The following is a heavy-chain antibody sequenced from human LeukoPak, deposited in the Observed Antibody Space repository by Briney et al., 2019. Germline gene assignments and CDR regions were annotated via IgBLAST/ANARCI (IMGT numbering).Heavy chain of an antibody. D-gene: IGHD3-3*01. J-gene: IGHJ4*02. Sequence: GGSLRLSCAASGFTFSSYWMSWVRQAPGKGLEWVANIKQDGSEKYYVDSVKGRFTISRDNAKNSLYLQMNSLRAEDTAVYYCARGTVVYYYFWSGDKTRPPCFDDWGQGILVTVSS. CDR2: IKQDGSEK. V-gene: IGHV3-7*01. CDR1: GFTFSSYW. CDR3: ARGTVVYYYFWSGDKTRPPCFDD.